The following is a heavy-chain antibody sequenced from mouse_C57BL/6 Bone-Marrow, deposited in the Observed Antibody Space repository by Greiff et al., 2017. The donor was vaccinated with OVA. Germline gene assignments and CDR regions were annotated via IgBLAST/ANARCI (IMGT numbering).Heavy chain of an antibody. CDR1: GYTFTSYW. V-gene: IGHV1-7*01. D-gene: IGHD2-4*01. J-gene: IGHJ1*03. CDR3: ARSRYDYDWYFDV. CDR2: INPSSGYT. Sequence: QVQLQQSGAELAKPGASVKLSCKASGYTFTSYWMHWVKQRPGQGLEWIGYINPSSGYTKYNQKFKDKATLTADKSSSTAYMQLSSLTYEDSAVYYCARSRYDYDWYFDVWGTGTTVTVSS.